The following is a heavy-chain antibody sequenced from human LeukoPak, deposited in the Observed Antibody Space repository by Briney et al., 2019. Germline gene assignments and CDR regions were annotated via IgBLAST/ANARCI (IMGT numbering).Heavy chain of an antibody. CDR2: IYYSGTT. CDR1: GGSISSSHYY. J-gene: IGHJ6*03. CDR3: ARQISDYYFYYIDV. D-gene: IGHD3-10*01. Sequence: SETLSLTCTVSGGSISSSHYYWGWIRQTPGKGLEWIGTIYYSGTTYYNPSLESRATISEDTSKNQFSLTLRSVTAADTAVYYCARQISDYYFYYIDVWGKGTTVTVSS. V-gene: IGHV4-39*01.